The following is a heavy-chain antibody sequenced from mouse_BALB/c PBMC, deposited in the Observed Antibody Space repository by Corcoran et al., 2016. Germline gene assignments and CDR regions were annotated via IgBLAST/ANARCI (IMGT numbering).Heavy chain of an antibody. D-gene: IGHD2-3*01. V-gene: IGHV1S135*01. CDR3: ARYLRYDGYGDY. CDR2: IDPFNGGT. Sequence: EIQLQQSGPELMKPGASVKISCKASGYSFTSYYMHWVKQSHGKSLEWIGYIDPFNGGTSYNQKFKGKATLTVDKSSSTAYMHLSSLTSEDSAVYYCARYLRYDGYGDYWGQGTTLTVSS. J-gene: IGHJ2*01. CDR1: GYSFTSYY.